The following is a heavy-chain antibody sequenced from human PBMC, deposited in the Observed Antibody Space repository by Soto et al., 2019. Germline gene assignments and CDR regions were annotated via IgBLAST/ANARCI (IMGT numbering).Heavy chain of an antibody. J-gene: IGHJ6*02. V-gene: IGHV3-30*18. Sequence: QVQLVESGGGVVQPGRSLRLSCAASGFTFSSYGMHWVRQAPGKGLEWVAVISYDGSNKYNADSVKGRFTISRDNSKNPLYLQMNSLRAEDTAVYYCAKDLAYCSSPSCYEYYYYYGMDVWGQGTTVTVSS. CDR3: AKDLAYCSSPSCYEYYYYYGMDV. CDR2: ISYDGSNK. CDR1: GFTFSSYG. D-gene: IGHD2-2*01.